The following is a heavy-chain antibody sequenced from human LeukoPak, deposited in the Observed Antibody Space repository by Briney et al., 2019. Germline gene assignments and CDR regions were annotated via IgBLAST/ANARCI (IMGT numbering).Heavy chain of an antibody. J-gene: IGHJ4*02. CDR3: ARGWSNPGDY. V-gene: IGHV4-30-2*01. CDR2: IYHSGST. D-gene: IGHD3-3*01. Sequence: SETLSLTCTVSGGSISSGGYYWSWIRQPPGKGLEWIGYIYHSGSTYYNPSLKSRVTISVDTSKNQFSLKLSSVTAADTAVYYCARGWSNPGDYWGQGTLVTVSS. CDR1: GGSISSGGYY.